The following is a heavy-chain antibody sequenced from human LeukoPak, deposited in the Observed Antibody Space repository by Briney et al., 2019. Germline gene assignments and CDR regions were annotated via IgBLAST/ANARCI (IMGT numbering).Heavy chain of an antibody. CDR2: VDPSDSYT. D-gene: IGHD6-6*01. CDR3: ARQGFSSASSPEY. Sequence: GESLKISCKGSGYKFTSYWISWVRQMPGKGLEWMGRVDPSDSYTTYSPSFQGHVSISSDKSTDTAYLQWSSLKASDTAMYYCARQGFSSASSPEYWGQGTLVTVSS. V-gene: IGHV5-10-1*01. J-gene: IGHJ4*02. CDR1: GYKFTSYW.